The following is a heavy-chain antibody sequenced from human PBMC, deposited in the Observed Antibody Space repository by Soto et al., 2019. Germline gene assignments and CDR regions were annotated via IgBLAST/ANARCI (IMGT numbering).Heavy chain of an antibody. CDR1: GFTFSSYA. CDR3: AKEEGFGITICGVVIDTKPFDY. D-gene: IGHD3-3*01. Sequence: EVQLLESGGGLVQPGGSLRLSCAASGFTFSSYAMSWVRQAPGKGLEWVSAISGSGGSTYYADSVKGRFTISRDNSKNTLYLKMNSLRAEDTAVYYCAKEEGFGITICGVVIDTKPFDYWGQGTLVTVSS. CDR2: ISGSGGST. J-gene: IGHJ4*02. V-gene: IGHV3-23*01.